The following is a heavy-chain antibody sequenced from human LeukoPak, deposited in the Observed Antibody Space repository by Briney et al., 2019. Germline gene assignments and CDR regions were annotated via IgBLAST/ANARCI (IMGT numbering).Heavy chain of an antibody. CDR3: ARERYLPSGGYYYMDV. Sequence: PGGSLRLSCVAYGTTFDRYSMGWVRQAPGKGLEWVSYISSGSNTRLYAEPVKGRFTISRDNSNDSLFLQMNSLRAEDSAVYYCARERYLPSGGYYYMDVWGKGTTVTVSS. V-gene: IGHV3-48*04. J-gene: IGHJ6*03. D-gene: IGHD5-12*01. CDR2: ISSGSNTR. CDR1: GTTFDRYS.